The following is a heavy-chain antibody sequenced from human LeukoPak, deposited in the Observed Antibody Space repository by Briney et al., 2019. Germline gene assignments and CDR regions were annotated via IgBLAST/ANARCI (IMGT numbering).Heavy chain of an antibody. CDR1: GYSISSTYY. CDR3: ASVPEPYSFDY. CDR2: IYHSGSA. Sequence: SETLSLTCTVSGYSISSTYYWGWIRQPPGKGLEWIGSIYHSGSAYYNPSLESRVTISVDTSKNQFSLKLTSVTAADTAVYYCASVPEPYSFDYWGQGTLVTVSS. V-gene: IGHV4-38-2*02. D-gene: IGHD1-14*01. J-gene: IGHJ4*02.